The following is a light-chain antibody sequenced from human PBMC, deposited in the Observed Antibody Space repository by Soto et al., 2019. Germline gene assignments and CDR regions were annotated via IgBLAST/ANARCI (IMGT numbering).Light chain of an antibody. CDR2: SNN. J-gene: IGLJ2*01. CDR3: AAWDDSLNGVV. V-gene: IGLV1-44*01. CDR1: SSNIGSKT. Sequence: QSVLTQPLSASGTPGQRVTISCSGSSSNIGSKTVNWYQQLPGTAPKLLIYSNNQRPSGVPDRFSGSKSGTSASLAISGLQSEDEADYYCAAWDDSLNGVVFGGGTKVTVL.